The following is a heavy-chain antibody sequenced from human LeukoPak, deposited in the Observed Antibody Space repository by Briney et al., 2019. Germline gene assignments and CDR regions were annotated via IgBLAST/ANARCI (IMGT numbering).Heavy chain of an antibody. CDR3: ARWGSGWYYFDY. V-gene: IGHV4-34*01. J-gene: IGHJ4*02. D-gene: IGHD6-19*01. CDR2: INHSGST. Sequence: PSETLSLTCAVYGVSFSGYYWSWIRQPPGKGLEWIGEINHSGSTNYNPSLKSRVTISVDTSKNQFSLKLSSVTAADTAVYYCARWGSGWYYFDYWGQGTLVTVSS. CDR1: GVSFSGYY.